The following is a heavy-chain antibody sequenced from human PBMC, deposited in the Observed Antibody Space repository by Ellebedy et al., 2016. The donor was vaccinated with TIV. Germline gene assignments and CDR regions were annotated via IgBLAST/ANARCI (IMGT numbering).Heavy chain of an antibody. Sequence: SETLSLXXSVSGGSINSGDYYWSWIRQPPGKGLEWLGYIYYSGTTYYNTSLKSRITISVDTSKNQFSLRLSSVTAADTAVYFCARVRNYYDSSGYYWPYNWFDPWGQGTLVTVSS. J-gene: IGHJ5*02. CDR2: IYYSGTT. CDR3: ARVRNYYDSSGYYWPYNWFDP. V-gene: IGHV4-30-4*01. CDR1: GGSINSGDYY. D-gene: IGHD3-22*01.